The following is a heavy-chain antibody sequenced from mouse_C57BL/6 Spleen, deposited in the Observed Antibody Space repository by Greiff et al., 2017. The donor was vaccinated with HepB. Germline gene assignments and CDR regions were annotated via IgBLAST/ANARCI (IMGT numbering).Heavy chain of an antibody. V-gene: IGHV1-61*01. D-gene: IGHD1-1*01. CDR2: IYPSDSET. CDR1: GYTFTSYW. J-gene: IGHJ1*03. CDR3: ARSYYGSSWGYFDV. Sequence: VQLQQPGAELVRPGSSVKLSCKASGYTFTSYWMDWVKQRPGQGLEWIGNIYPSDSETHYNQKFKDKATLTVDKSSSTAYMQLSSLTSEDSAVYYCARSYYGSSWGYFDVWGTGTTVTVSS.